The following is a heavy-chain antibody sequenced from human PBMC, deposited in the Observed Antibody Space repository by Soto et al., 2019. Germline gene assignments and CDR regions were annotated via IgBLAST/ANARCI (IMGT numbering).Heavy chain of an antibody. D-gene: IGHD4-17*01. CDR2: ISAYNGNT. CDR1: GYTFTSYG. Sequence: ASVKVSCKASGYTFTSYGISWVRQAPGQGLEWMGWISAYNGNTNYAQKLQGRVTMTTDTSASTAYMELRSLRSDDTAVYYCARDLYGDYLVDYWGQGTLVTVSS. V-gene: IGHV1-18*01. CDR3: ARDLYGDYLVDY. J-gene: IGHJ4*02.